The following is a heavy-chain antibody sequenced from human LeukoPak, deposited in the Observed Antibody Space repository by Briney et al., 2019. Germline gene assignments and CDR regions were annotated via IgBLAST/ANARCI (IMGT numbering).Heavy chain of an antibody. CDR1: GYTFTGYY. D-gene: IGHD6-19*01. CDR3: ATDSSGWYEGDFDP. CDR2: INPNSGGT. J-gene: IGHJ5*02. Sequence: ASVKVPCKASGYTFTGYYMHWVRQAPGQGLEWMGWINPNSGGTNYAQKFQGRVTMTRDTSISTAYMELSRLRSDDTAVYYCATDSSGWYEGDFDPWGQGTLVTVSS. V-gene: IGHV1-2*02.